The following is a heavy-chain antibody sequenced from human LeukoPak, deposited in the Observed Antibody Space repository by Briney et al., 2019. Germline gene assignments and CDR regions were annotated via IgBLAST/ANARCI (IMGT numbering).Heavy chain of an antibody. Sequence: SVKVSCKASGGTFSSYAISWVRQAPGQGLEWMGGIIPIFGTANYAQKFQGRVTITADESTSTAYMELSSLRSEDTAVYYCARMVQLWLAQYYYGMDVWGQGTRSPSP. D-gene: IGHD5-18*01. CDR1: GGTFSSYA. CDR3: ARMVQLWLAQYYYGMDV. CDR2: IIPIFGTA. J-gene: IGHJ6*02. V-gene: IGHV1-69*13.